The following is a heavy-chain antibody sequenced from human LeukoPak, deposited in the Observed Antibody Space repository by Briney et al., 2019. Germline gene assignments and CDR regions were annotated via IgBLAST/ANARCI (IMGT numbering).Heavy chain of an antibody. CDR1: GFTFSSCW. V-gene: IGHV3-7*01. CDR2: IKQDGSEK. CDR3: ARGKNWAPDY. D-gene: IGHD2/OR15-2a*01. J-gene: IGHJ4*02. Sequence: GGSLRLSCAASGFTFSSCWMSWVRQAPGKGLEWVANIKQDGSEKYYVDSVKGRFTISRDNAKNSLYLQVNSLRADDTAVYYCARGKNWAPDYWGQGTLVTVSS.